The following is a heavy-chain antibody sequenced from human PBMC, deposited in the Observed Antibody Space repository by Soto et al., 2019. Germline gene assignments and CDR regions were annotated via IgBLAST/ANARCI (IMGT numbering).Heavy chain of an antibody. CDR3: ARDDILTGYYSNYYYYGMDV. D-gene: IGHD3-9*01. Sequence: ASVKVSCKASGGTFSSYAISWVRQAPGQGLEWMGGIIPIFGTANYAQKFQGRVTITADESTSTAYMELSSLRSEDTAVYYCARDDILTGYYSNYYYYGMDVWGQGTTVTVSS. V-gene: IGHV1-69*13. CDR1: GGTFSSYA. J-gene: IGHJ6*02. CDR2: IIPIFGTA.